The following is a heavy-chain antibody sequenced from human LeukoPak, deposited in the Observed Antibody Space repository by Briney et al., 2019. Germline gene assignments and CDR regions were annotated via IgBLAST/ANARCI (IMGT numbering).Heavy chain of an antibody. D-gene: IGHD3-16*01. CDR3: ARGTRSLGIGY. Sequence: SETLSLTCAVYGGSFSGYYWSWIRQLPGKGLEWIGEINHSGSTNYNPSLKSRVTISVDTSKNQFSLKLSSVTAADTAVYYCARGTRSLGIGYWGQGTLVTVSS. V-gene: IGHV4-34*01. J-gene: IGHJ4*02. CDR2: INHSGST. CDR1: GGSFSGYY.